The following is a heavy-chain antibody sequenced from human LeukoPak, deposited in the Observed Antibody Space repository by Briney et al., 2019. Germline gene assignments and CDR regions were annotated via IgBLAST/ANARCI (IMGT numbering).Heavy chain of an antibody. Sequence: GGSLRLSCAASGFTFSDYYMSWIRQAPGKGLEWVSYISSSGSTIYYADSVKGRFTISRDNSKNTLYLQMNSLRAEDTAVYYCAKDRHEWELLGDWFDPWGQGTLVTVSS. J-gene: IGHJ5*02. CDR1: GFTFSDYY. D-gene: IGHD1-26*01. CDR3: AKDRHEWELLGDWFDP. CDR2: ISSSGSTI. V-gene: IGHV3-11*04.